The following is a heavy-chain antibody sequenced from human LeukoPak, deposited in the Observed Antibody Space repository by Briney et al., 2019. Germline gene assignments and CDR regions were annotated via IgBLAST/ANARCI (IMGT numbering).Heavy chain of an antibody. CDR3: VSPRGFSYGYFDY. CDR1: GGSISSSSAY. D-gene: IGHD5-18*01. Sequence: SETLSLTCTVSGGSISSSSAYWGWIRQPPGKGLEWIGSIYYSKNTYYNPSLKRRVTISADTSKNQFSLTLGSVSATDTAVYYCVSPRGFSYGYFDYWGQGTLVTVSS. CDR2: IYYSKNT. V-gene: IGHV4-39*01. J-gene: IGHJ4*02.